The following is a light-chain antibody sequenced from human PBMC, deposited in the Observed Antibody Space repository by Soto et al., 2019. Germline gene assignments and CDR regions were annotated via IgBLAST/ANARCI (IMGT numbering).Light chain of an antibody. Sequence: EIVLTQSPGTLSLSPGERATLSCRASQSVTSSYLAWYQQKPGQAPRLLIYGASSRATGIPDRFSGSGSGTEFTLTITRLEPEDPAGYYCRQYDGSPLTFGGGTKVEI. CDR1: QSVTSSY. V-gene: IGKV3-20*01. CDR3: RQYDGSPLT. J-gene: IGKJ4*01. CDR2: GAS.